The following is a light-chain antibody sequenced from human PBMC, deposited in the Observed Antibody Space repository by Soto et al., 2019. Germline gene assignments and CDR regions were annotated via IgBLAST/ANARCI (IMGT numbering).Light chain of an antibody. V-gene: IGKV1-5*01. CDR2: DVS. J-gene: IGKJ1*01. CDR1: QSVSNW. CDR3: QQYDSYSWT. Sequence: DLQMTQSPSTLSGSVGDRVTITCRASQSVSNWLAWYQQKPGKAPKLLIYDVSSLESGVPSRFSGSGSGTEFILNISSLQPDDFATYYCQQYDSYSWTFDQGTKV.